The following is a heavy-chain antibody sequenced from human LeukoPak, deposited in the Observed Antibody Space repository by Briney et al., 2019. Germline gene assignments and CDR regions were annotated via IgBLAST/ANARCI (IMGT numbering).Heavy chain of an antibody. D-gene: IGHD6-6*01. CDR3: ARAKIAARPWGAFDI. CDR2: IYPGDSDT. J-gene: IGHJ3*02. Sequence: GESLKISCKGSGYSFTSYWIGWVRQMPGKGLDWMGIIYPGDSDTRYSPSFQGRVTFSADKSINTAYLQWRGLKASDTALYYCARAKIAARPWGAFDIWGQGTMVTVSS. CDR1: GYSFTSYW. V-gene: IGHV5-51*01.